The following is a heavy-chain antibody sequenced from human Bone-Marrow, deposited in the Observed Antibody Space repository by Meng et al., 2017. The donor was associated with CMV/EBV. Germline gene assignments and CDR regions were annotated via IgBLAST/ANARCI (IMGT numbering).Heavy chain of an antibody. D-gene: IGHD1-1*01. CDR1: GFTFGDYY. CDR3: ARDGNKDYGIDV. J-gene: IGHJ6*02. V-gene: IGHV3-11*01. Sequence: GGPLRLSCEVSGFTFGDYYMSWIRRAPGKGLEWIAYISSSSETIYYADSIKGRFTVSRDNDKSLLYLQMNSLRPEDTAVYFCARDGNKDYGIDVWGRGTTVPVSS. CDR2: ISSSSETI.